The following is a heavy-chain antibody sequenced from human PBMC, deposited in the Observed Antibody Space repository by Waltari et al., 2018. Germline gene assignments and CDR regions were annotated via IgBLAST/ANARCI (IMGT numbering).Heavy chain of an antibody. CDR1: GFTFTTQG. CDR2: IWYDGSNK. D-gene: IGHD3-3*01. CDR3: ARGDGGSGLGASDI. J-gene: IGHJ3*02. Sequence: QVQLVESGGGVVQSGRSLRLPCVGPGFTFTTQGMNWVRQAPGKGLEWVAVIWYDGSNKNYVDSVKGRFTISRDNSKNTMYLEMNRLRAEDTAVYFCARGDGGSGLGASDIWGQGTMVTVSS. V-gene: IGHV3-33*01.